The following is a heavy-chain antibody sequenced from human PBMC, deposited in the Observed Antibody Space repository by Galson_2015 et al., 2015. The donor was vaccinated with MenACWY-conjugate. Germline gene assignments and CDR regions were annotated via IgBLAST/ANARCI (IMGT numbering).Heavy chain of an antibody. Sequence: LSLTCTVSGGSVSSGTYYWSWIRQPPGKGLEWIEYIYYSGSTNYNPSLKSRVTISVDTSKNQFSLKLSSVTAADTAVYYCARDWRSRTGTGMGLDYGGQGTLVTVSS. J-gene: IGHJ4*02. CDR2: IYYSGST. CDR1: GGSVSSGTYY. D-gene: IGHD1-7*01. V-gene: IGHV4-61*01. CDR3: ARDWRSRTGTGMGLDY.